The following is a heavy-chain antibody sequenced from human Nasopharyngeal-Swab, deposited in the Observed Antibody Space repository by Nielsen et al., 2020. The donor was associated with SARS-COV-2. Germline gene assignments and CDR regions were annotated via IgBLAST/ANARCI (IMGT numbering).Heavy chain of an antibody. V-gene: IGHV4-59*08. J-gene: IGHJ4*02. Sequence: GSLRLSCTVSGGSISSYYWSWIRQPPGKGLEWIGYIYYSGTTSYNPSLRSRVTISVDTSKNQFSLKLSSVTAADTAVYHYARHAPGYYDYWGQGTLVTVSS. D-gene: IGHD3-10*01. CDR1: GGSISSYY. CDR2: IYYSGTT. CDR3: ARHAPGYYDY.